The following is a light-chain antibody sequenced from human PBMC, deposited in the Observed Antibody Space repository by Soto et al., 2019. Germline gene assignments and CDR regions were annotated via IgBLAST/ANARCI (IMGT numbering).Light chain of an antibody. CDR1: QDIAAY. J-gene: IGKJ5*01. CDR2: AAS. Sequence: DIQVTQSPSSVSASVGGRVTITCRASQDIAAYLAWYQHKPGRAPELLIHAASSLQSGVPSRFSGSGSGTDFTLTIHSLQPEDFETYYCQQAYSFPITFGQGTRLEIK. CDR3: QQAYSFPIT. V-gene: IGKV1D-12*01.